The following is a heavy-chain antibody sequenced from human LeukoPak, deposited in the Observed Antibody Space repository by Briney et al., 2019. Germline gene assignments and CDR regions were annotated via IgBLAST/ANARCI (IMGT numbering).Heavy chain of an antibody. Sequence: PSETLSLTCTVSGGSISSYYWSWIRQPAGKGLERIGRIYTSGSTNYNPSLKSRVTMSVDTSKNQFSLKLSSVTAADTAVYYCARERTIAAAGRRYYFDYWGQGTLVTVSS. D-gene: IGHD6-13*01. J-gene: IGHJ4*02. CDR1: GGSISSYY. CDR2: IYTSGST. CDR3: ARERTIAAAGRRYYFDY. V-gene: IGHV4-4*07.